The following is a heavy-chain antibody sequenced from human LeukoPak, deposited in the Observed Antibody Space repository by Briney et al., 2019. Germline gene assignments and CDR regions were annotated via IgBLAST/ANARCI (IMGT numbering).Heavy chain of an antibody. Sequence: GGSLRLSCAASGFTFSGYGTHWVRQAPGKGLEWVALIWYDGNNKYYADSVKGRFTISRDNSKNTVYLQMNSLRAEDTAVYYCARDRDFFFDYWGQGTLVTVSS. CDR2: IWYDGNNK. CDR1: GFTFSGYG. V-gene: IGHV3-33*01. CDR3: ARDRDFFFDY. D-gene: IGHD2/OR15-2a*01. J-gene: IGHJ4*02.